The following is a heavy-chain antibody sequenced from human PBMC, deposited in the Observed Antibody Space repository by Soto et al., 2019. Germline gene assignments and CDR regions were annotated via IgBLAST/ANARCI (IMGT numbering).Heavy chain of an antibody. J-gene: IGHJ6*03. CDR3: ARGRKLGFTYYDFWSGYYPPYYYYYMDV. Sequence: ASVKVSCKASGYTFTSYDINWVRQATGQGLEWMGWMNPNSGNTGYAQKFQGRVTMTRNTSISTAYMELSSLRSEDTAVYYCARGRKLGFTYYDFWSGYYPPYYYYYMDVWGKGTTVTVSS. CDR2: MNPNSGNT. D-gene: IGHD3-3*01. V-gene: IGHV1-8*01. CDR1: GYTFTSYD.